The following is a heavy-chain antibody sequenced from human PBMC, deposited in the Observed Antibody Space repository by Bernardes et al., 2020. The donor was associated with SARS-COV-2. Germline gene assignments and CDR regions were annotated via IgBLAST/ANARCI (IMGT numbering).Heavy chain of an antibody. Sequence: ASVKVSCKASGYTFTSYGISWVRQAPGQGLEWMGWISGDEGNTNYAHKFHGRVTMTTDTSTSTAHMELRSLRSDDTAGDYCATGVGYSYGGGWFDPWGQGTLVTVSS. D-gene: IGHD5-12*01. CDR3: ATGVGYSYGGGWFDP. V-gene: IGHV1-18*01. CDR2: ISGDEGNT. J-gene: IGHJ5*02. CDR1: GYTFTSYG.